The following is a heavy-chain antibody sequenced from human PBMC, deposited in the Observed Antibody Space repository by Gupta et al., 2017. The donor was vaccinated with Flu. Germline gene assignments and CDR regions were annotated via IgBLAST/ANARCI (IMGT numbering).Heavy chain of an antibody. CDR3: ARTGRFSTPYYYLDV. V-gene: IGHV4-34*01. J-gene: IGHJ6*03. D-gene: IGHD2-2*01. CDR1: SGFY. Sequence: SGFYWTWIRESPGKGLEWIGEINHSRTIHYNPSINSRVTFSVDPSKNQFSLHLRAVTAADTAIYYCARTGRFSTPYYYLDVWGKGAAVSVFS. CDR2: INHSRTI.